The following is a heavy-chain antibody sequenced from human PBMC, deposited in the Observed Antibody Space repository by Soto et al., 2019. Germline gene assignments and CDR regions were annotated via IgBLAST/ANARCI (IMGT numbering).Heavy chain of an antibody. J-gene: IGHJ2*01. Sequence: QVQLVESGGGVVQPGRSLRLSCAASGFTFSSYARHWVRQAPGKGLEWVAVISYDGSNKYYADSVKGRFTISRDNSKNTLYLRMNSLRAEDTAVYYCARDPLWGTAMVLWYFDLWGRGTLVTVSS. V-gene: IGHV3-30-3*01. D-gene: IGHD5-18*01. CDR2: ISYDGSNK. CDR3: ARDPLWGTAMVLWYFDL. CDR1: GFTFSSYA.